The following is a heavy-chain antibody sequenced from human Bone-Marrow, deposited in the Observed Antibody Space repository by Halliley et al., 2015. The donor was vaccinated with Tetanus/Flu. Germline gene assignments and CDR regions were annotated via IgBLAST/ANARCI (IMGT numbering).Heavy chain of an antibody. V-gene: IGHV4-39*01. CDR3: ARHAEGENYSYGVDV. CDR2: IYYSGST. D-gene: IGHD3-10*01. CDR1: GGSIKSSGHY. Sequence: LRLSCKVSGGSIKSSGHYWGWIRQPPGKGLEHIGSIYYSGSTYYNPSLKSRITMSVDTSKNQFSLKLRSETAADTALYYCARHAEGENYSYGVDVWGQGTTVTASS. J-gene: IGHJ6*02.